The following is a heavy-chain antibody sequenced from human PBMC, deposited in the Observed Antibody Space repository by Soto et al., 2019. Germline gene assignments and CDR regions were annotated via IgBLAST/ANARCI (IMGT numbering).Heavy chain of an antibody. D-gene: IGHD2-15*01. CDR3: ARQSDCSGGSCYSGYFQH. CDR2: IYYSGST. J-gene: IGHJ1*01. Sequence: PSETLSLTCTVSGGSISSYYWSWIRQPPGEGLEWIGYIYYSGSTNYNPSLKSRVTMSVDTSKNQFSLKLSSVTAADTAVYYCARQSDCSGGSCYSGYFQHWGQGTLVTVSS. CDR1: GGSISSYY. V-gene: IGHV4-59*08.